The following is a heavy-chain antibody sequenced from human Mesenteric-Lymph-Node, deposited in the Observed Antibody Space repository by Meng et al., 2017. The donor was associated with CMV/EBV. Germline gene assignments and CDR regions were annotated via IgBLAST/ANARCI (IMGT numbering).Heavy chain of an antibody. J-gene: IGHJ5*02. D-gene: IGHD1-1*01. CDR3: ATMTGIRPKENWFAP. CDR2: INPDSGDS. Sequence: ASVKVSCKASEDTFTAFYIHWVRQAPGRGLEWMGWINPDSGDSYYAQRFQGRVTMTRDTSISTAHMELSGLRSDDTAIYYCATMTGIRPKENWFAPWGRGTLVTVSS. V-gene: IGHV1-2*02. CDR1: EDTFTAFY.